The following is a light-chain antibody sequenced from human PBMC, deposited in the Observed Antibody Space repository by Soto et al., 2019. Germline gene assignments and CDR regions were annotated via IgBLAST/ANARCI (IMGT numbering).Light chain of an antibody. J-gene: IGLJ3*02. Sequence: QSVLTQPASVSGSPGQSITISCTGTSSDIGIFNYVSWYQQHPGKAPKLIIYEVTNRPSGVSDRFSGSKSGSTASLNISVLQADDEADYYCSSYTSSSALGVFGGGTKLTVL. CDR1: SSDIGIFNY. V-gene: IGLV2-14*01. CDR3: SSYTSSSALGV. CDR2: EVT.